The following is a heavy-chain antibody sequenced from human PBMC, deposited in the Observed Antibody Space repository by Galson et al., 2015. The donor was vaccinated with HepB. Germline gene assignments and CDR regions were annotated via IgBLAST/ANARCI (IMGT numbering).Heavy chain of an antibody. J-gene: IGHJ6*02. CDR2: IRPGGTK. CDR1: GFSFISHS. Sequence: SLRLSCAASGFSFISHSMNWVRHSPGKGLEWLAYIRPGGTKYYADSARGRFTISRDNAKKSMYLHMSRLRVEDTGIYYFARNPASYDYYNMDVWGQGTTVTVSS. V-gene: IGHV3-48*01. D-gene: IGHD6-25*01. CDR3: ARNPASYDYYNMDV.